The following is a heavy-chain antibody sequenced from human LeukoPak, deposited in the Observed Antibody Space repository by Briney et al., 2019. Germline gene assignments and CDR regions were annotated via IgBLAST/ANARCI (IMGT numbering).Heavy chain of an antibody. V-gene: IGHV4-4*07. CDR2: TYTSGST. D-gene: IGHD3-22*01. Sequence: SETLSLTCTVSGGSISSYYWSWIRQPAGKGLEWIGRTYTSGSTNYNPSLKSRVTMSVDTSKNQFSLKLSSVTAADTAVYYCARVSDYYDSSGDYYYYYMDVWGKGTTVTISS. CDR1: GGSISSYY. J-gene: IGHJ6*03. CDR3: ARVSDYYDSSGDYYYYYMDV.